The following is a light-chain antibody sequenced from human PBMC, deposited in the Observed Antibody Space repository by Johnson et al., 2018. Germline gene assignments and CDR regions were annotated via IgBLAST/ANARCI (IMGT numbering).Light chain of an antibody. CDR2: ENN. CDR3: GTGDSSLSDGNV. V-gene: IGLV1-51*02. CDR1: SSNIGNNY. Sequence: QSVLTQPPSVSAAPGQKVTISCSGSSSNIGNNYVSWYKQLPGTAPKLLIYENNKRPSGIPDRFSGSKSGTSATLGITGLQTGAEADYYCGTGDSSLSDGNVCGTGTKFTVL. J-gene: IGLJ1*01.